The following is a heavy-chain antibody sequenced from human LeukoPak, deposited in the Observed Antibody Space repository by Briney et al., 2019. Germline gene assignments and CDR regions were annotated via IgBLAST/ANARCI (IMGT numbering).Heavy chain of an antibody. J-gene: IGHJ4*02. CDR3: ARDATTAAAGTEADYFDY. CDR1: GFNFRAYW. D-gene: IGHD6-13*01. CDR2: ISRSGAGT. Sequence: GGSLRLSCTPSGFNFRAYWMAWVRQAPGRGLEWVSAISRSGAGTYYADSVKGRFTISRDNSKNTLYLQMNSLRAEDTAVYYCARDATTAAAGTEADYFDYWGQGTLVTVSS. V-gene: IGHV3-23*01.